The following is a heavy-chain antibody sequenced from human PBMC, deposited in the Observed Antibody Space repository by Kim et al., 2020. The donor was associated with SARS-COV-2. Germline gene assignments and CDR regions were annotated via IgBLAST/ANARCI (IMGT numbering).Heavy chain of an antibody. CDR1: GFTFSSYA. D-gene: IGHD6-19*01. V-gene: IGHV3-23*01. Sequence: GGSLRLSCAASGFTFSSYAMSWVRQAPGKGLEWVSAISGSGGSTYYADSVKGRFTISRDNSKNTLYLQMNSLRAEDTAVYYCAKLPTGYSSGWYWWTAEYFQHWGQGTLVTVSS. J-gene: IGHJ1*01. CDR3: AKLPTGYSSGWYWWTAEYFQH. CDR2: ISGSGGST.